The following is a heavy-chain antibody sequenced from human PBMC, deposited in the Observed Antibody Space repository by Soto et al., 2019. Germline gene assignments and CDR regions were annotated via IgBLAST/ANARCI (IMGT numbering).Heavy chain of an antibody. Sequence: SAEVSCKASGYTFTGYYIHWVRQAPGQGFEWVGEISPKSGGTRYAQKFQGRVTMTKDTSITTVYMELSNLSPDDTAVYYCGRGRSGELVVFYWGQGTLVTVSS. CDR1: GYTFTGYY. CDR3: GRGRSGELVVFY. CDR2: ISPKSGGT. J-gene: IGHJ4*02. D-gene: IGHD1-7*01. V-gene: IGHV1-2*02.